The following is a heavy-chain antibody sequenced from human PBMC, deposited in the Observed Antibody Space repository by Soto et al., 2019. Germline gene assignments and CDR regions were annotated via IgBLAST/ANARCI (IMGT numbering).Heavy chain of an antibody. J-gene: IGHJ5*02. Sequence: SETLSLTCTVSGGSISSYYWSWIRQPPGKGLEWIGYIYYSGSTNYNPSLKSRVTISVDTSKNQFSLKLSSVTAADTAVYYCARDAERSSSTANWFDPWGQGTLVTVSS. CDR1: GGSISSYY. CDR2: IYYSGST. D-gene: IGHD2-2*01. V-gene: IGHV4-59*01. CDR3: ARDAERSSSTANWFDP.